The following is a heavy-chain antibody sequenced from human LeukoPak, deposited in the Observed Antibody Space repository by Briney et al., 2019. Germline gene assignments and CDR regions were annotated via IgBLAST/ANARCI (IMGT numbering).Heavy chain of an antibody. CDR1: GFTVSSNY. CDR3: GASWADEGPTYYYDSSGLNFDY. J-gene: IGHJ4*02. Sequence: GGSLRLSCAASGFTVSSNYMSWVRQAPGKGLEWVSVIYSGGSTNYADSVKGRFTISRDNSKNTLYLQMNRLGADDTAVYYCGASWADEGPTYYYDSSGLNFDYWGQGTLVTVS. CDR2: IYSGGST. D-gene: IGHD3-22*01. V-gene: IGHV3-66*01.